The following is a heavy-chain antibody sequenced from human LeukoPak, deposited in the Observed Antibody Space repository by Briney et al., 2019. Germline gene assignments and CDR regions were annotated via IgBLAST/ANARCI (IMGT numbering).Heavy chain of an antibody. V-gene: IGHV1-18*01. J-gene: IGHJ4*02. CDR3: ARDWVVGVVVVAAGY. D-gene: IGHD2-15*01. Sequence: ASVKVSCKASGYPFTSYGISWVRQAPGQGLEWMGWISTYNGNTNYAQKFQDIVTMTTDTSTSTAYMELKRLRSDDTAVYYCARDWVVGVVVVAAGYWGQGTLVTVSS. CDR2: ISTYNGNT. CDR1: GYPFTSYG.